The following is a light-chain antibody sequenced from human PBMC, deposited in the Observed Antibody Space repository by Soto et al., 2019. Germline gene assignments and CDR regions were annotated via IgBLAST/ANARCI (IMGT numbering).Light chain of an antibody. Sequence: EIVLTQSPGTLALSLGDEATLSCTASQTVNRNYLAWYLQKPAQPPRLLIYGVSNRAPGVPDRFSGGASGTEFTLTIARLEPDDFGTYYCQQYVASPRTFGQGTRLEVK. CDR3: QQYVASPRT. J-gene: IGKJ1*01. CDR1: QTVNRNY. CDR2: GVS. V-gene: IGKV3-20*01.